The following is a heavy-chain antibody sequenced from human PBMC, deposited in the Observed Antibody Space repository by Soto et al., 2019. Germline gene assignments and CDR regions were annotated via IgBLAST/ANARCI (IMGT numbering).Heavy chain of an antibody. CDR1: GFTFSSYG. V-gene: IGHV3-30*18. CDR3: AKDRLSYGTPVQWFDP. J-gene: IGHJ5*02. Sequence: QVQLVESGGGVVQPGRSLRLSCAASGFTFSSYGMHWVRQAPGKGLEWVAVISYDGSNKYYADSVKGRFTISRDNSKNTLYLQMNSLRAEDTAVYYCAKDRLSYGTPVQWFDPWGQGTLVTVSS. CDR2: ISYDGSNK. D-gene: IGHD5-18*01.